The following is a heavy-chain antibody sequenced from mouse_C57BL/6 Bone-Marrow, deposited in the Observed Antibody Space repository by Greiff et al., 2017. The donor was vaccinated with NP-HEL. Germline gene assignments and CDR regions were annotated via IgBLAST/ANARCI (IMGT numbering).Heavy chain of an antibody. CDR3: TRERKIYYYSSWFAY. J-gene: IGHJ3*01. V-gene: IGHV1-5*01. Sequence: VQLQQSGTVLARPGASVKMSCKTSGYTFTSYWMHWVKQRPGQGLEWIGAIYPGNSDTSYNQKFKGKAKLTAVTSASTAYIELSSLTNEDSAVYYCTRERKIYYYSSWFAYWGQGTLVTVSA. CDR2: IYPGNSDT. CDR1: GYTFTSYW. D-gene: IGHD1-1*01.